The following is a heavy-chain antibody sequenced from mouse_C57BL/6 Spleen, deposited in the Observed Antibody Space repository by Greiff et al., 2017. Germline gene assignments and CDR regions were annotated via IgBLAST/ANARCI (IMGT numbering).Heavy chain of an antibody. CDR2: IDPSDSYT. D-gene: IGHD2-3*01. Sequence: QVQLQQPGAELVMPGASVKLSCKASGYTFTSYWMHWVKQRPGQGLEWIGEIDPSDSYTNYKQKFKGKSTFSVDKSSSTAYMQLTSLTSENSAVYFCARSLYVGYNAYWGQGTPLTVSS. J-gene: IGHJ2*01. CDR1: GYTFTSYW. V-gene: IGHV1-69*01. CDR3: ARSLYVGYNAY.